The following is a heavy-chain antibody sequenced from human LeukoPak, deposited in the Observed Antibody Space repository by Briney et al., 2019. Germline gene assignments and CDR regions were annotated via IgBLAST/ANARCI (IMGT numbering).Heavy chain of an antibody. CDR1: GASISSYY. CDR2: IYYTGST. CDR3: ARVYASGSPWYAFDI. V-gene: IGHV4-59*01. Sequence: SETLSLTCTVSGASISSYYWSWIRQPPGKGLEWIGYIYYTGSTNYNPSLTSRVTISVDTSKTQFSLKLSSVTAADTALYYCARVYASGSPWYAFDIWGQGTTVTVSS. D-gene: IGHD3-10*01. J-gene: IGHJ3*02.